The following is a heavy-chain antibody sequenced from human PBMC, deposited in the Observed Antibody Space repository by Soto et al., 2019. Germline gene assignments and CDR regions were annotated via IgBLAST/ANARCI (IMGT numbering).Heavy chain of an antibody. J-gene: IGHJ4*02. CDR1: GYTFTSYG. Sequence: ASVKVSCKASGYTFTSYGISWVRQAPGQGLEWMGWISAYNGNTNYAQKLQGRVTMTTDTSTSTAYMELRSLRSDDTAVYYCARESARSSFIDFWSGYYTYFDYWGQGTLVTVSS. D-gene: IGHD3-3*01. CDR2: ISAYNGNT. V-gene: IGHV1-18*01. CDR3: ARESARSSFIDFWSGYYTYFDY.